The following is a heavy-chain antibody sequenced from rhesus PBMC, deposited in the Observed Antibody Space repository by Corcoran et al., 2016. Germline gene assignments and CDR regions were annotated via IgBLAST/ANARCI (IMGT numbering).Heavy chain of an antibody. Sequence: EVQLVESGGGLVQPGGSLRLSCAASGFTFSSYGMHWVRQAPGKGLEWVAVISYDGSKKYNADSVKDRFNISRDNSKNMRDLQMNNLKLEDTAVYYCARGRVIRHFDYWGQGVLVTVSS. D-gene: IGHD3-34*01. CDR1: GFTFSSYG. V-gene: IGHV3-54*02. CDR3: ARGRVIRHFDY. J-gene: IGHJ4*01. CDR2: ISYDGSKK.